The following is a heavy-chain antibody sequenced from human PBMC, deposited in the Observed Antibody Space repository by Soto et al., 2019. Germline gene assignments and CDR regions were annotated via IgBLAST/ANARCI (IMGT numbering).Heavy chain of an antibody. CDR3: ARGGGWYVWFDP. D-gene: IGHD6-19*01. Sequence: ASVKVSCKASGYTFTSYAMHWVRQAPGQRLEWMGWINAGNGNTKYSQKFQGRVTITRDTSAGTAYMELSSLRSEDTAVYYCARGGGWYVWFDPWGQGTLVTVSS. CDR2: INAGNGNT. CDR1: GYTFTSYA. V-gene: IGHV1-3*01. J-gene: IGHJ5*02.